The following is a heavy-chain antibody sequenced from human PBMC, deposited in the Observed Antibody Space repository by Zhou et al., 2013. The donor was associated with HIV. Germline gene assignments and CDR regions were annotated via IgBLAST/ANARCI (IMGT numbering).Heavy chain of an antibody. V-gene: IGHV1-69*05. J-gene: IGHJ6*03. CDR1: GGTFSSYA. Sequence: QVQLVQSGAEVKKPGSSVKVSCKASGGTFSSYAISWVRQAPGQGLEWMGGIIPIFGTANYAQKFQGRVTITTDESTSTAYMELSSLRSEDTAVYYCARHYDFWSGYYGQNYYMDVWGKGTTVTVSS. CDR2: IIPIFGTA. D-gene: IGHD3-3*01. CDR3: ARHYDFWSGYYGQNYYMDV.